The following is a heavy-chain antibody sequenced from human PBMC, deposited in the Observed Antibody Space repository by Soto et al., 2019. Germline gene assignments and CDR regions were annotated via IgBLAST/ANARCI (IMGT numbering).Heavy chain of an antibody. CDR2: ILGTANST. CDR3: VRDMASFDY. J-gene: IGHJ4*02. CDR1: GLSFNNYA. Sequence: EVQLLESGGGLAQPGGSLTLSCAASGLSFNNYAMSWVRQTPGKGLEWVSGILGTANSTFYANSVKGRFTISRDNSKNTLFLQMNSLRAEDTAVYYCVRDMASFDYWGQGTLVTVS. V-gene: IGHV3-23*01. D-gene: IGHD5-12*01.